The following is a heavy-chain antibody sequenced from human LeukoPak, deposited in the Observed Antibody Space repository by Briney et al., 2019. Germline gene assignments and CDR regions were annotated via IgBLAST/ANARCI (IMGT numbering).Heavy chain of an antibody. D-gene: IGHD3-22*01. J-gene: IGHJ6*03. CDR1: GGSISSYY. Sequence: SETLSLTCTVSGGSISSYYWSWIRQPPGKGLEWIGYIYDSGSTNYNPSLKSRVTISVDTSKNQFSLKLSSVTAADTAVYYCARGLAYYYYMDVWGKGTTVTVSS. CDR3: ARGLAYYYYMDV. V-gene: IGHV4-59*01. CDR2: IYDSGST.